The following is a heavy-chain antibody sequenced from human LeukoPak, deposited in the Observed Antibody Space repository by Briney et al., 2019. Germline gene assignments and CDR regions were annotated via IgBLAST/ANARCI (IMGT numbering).Heavy chain of an antibody. CDR1: GFTFSDYG. CDR3: ARDPGDYYGSGSSDAFDI. V-gene: IGHV3-33*08. D-gene: IGHD3-10*01. CDR2: IWYDGSNK. Sequence: PGRSLRLSCAASGFTFSDYGMHWVRQAPGKGLEWVAVIWYDGSNKYYADSVKGRFTISRDNSKNTLYLQMNSLRAEDTAVYYCARDPGDYYGSGSSDAFDIWGQGTMVTVSS. J-gene: IGHJ3*02.